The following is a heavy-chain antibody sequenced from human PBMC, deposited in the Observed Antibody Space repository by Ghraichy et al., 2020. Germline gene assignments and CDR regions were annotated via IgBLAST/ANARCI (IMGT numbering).Heavy chain of an antibody. D-gene: IGHD5-24*01. Sequence: SETLSLTCTVSGGSISSYYWSWIRQPPGKGLEWIGYIYYSGSTNYNPSLKSRVTISVDTSKNQFSLKLSSVTAADTAVYYCARLEGDGYNSEPNWFDPWGQGTLVTVSS. J-gene: IGHJ5*02. CDR2: IYYSGST. CDR3: ARLEGDGYNSEPNWFDP. V-gene: IGHV4-59*08. CDR1: GGSISSYY.